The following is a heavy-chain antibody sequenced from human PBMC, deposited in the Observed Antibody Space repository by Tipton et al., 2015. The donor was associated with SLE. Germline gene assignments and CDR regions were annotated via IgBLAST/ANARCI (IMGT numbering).Heavy chain of an antibody. CDR1: GGSISSYY. D-gene: IGHD6-13*01. J-gene: IGHJ4*02. Sequence: TLSLTCTVSGGSISSYYWGWIRQPPGKGLEWIGYIYYSGSTNYNPSLKSRVTISVDTSKNQFSLKLSSVTAADTAVYYCARGAGIAAAATRFDYWGQGTLVTVSS. CDR3: ARGAGIAAAATRFDY. V-gene: IGHV4-59*01. CDR2: IYYSGST.